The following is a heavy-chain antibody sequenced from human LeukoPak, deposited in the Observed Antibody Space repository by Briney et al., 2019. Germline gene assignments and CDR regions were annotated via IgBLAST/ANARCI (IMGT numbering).Heavy chain of an antibody. CDR1: GFTFSSHA. Sequence: GGSLRLSCAASGFTFSSHAMSWVRQAPGKGLEWVSNISATGISTHYGDSVKGRLTITRDNFKNTLYLQLSSLRAEDTAVYYCSIGVFGRVSNNWGQGTLVTVSS. D-gene: IGHD5/OR15-5a*01. V-gene: IGHV3-23*01. CDR2: ISATGIST. CDR3: SIGVFGRVSNN. J-gene: IGHJ4*02.